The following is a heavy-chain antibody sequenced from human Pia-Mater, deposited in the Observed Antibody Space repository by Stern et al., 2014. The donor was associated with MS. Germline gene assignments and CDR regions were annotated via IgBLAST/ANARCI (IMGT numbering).Heavy chain of an antibody. CDR2: IWYDGSNK. J-gene: IGHJ6*02. D-gene: IGHD2-2*02. V-gene: IGHV3-33*01. CDR3: ARDFTRYCSSTSCYTRGLYGMDV. Sequence: VQLEESGGGVVQPGRSLRLSCAASGFTFSSYGMHWVRQAPGKGLEWVAVIWYDGSNKYYADSVKGRFTISRDNSKNTLYLQMNSLRAEDTAVYYCARDFTRYCSSTSCYTRGLYGMDVWGQGTTVTVSS. CDR1: GFTFSSYG.